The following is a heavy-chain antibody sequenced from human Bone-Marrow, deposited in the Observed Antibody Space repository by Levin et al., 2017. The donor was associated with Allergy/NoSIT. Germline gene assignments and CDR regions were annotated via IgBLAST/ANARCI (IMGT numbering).Heavy chain of an antibody. D-gene: IGHD4-23*01. V-gene: IGHV3-15*01. CDR3: AAGVRWD. CDR1: GFTFSYAW. Sequence: GESLKISCAASGFTFSYAWMTWVRQAPGKGLEWVGRIKSNVEGGTTDYAAPVKGRFIISRDDSKNTVYLEMNSLIIEDTAVYYCAAGVRWDWGQGTLVIVSS. J-gene: IGHJ4*02. CDR2: IKSNVEGGTT.